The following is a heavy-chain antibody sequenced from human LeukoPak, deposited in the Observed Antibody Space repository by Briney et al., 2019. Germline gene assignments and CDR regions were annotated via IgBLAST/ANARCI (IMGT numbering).Heavy chain of an antibody. CDR1: GFIFSNYA. CDR2: ICCSGGRT. J-gene: IGHJ4*02. CDR3: AKAAGDYDILSGYPNGRLDY. D-gene: IGHD3-9*01. V-gene: IGHV3-23*01. Sequence: GGSLRLSCAASGFIFSNYAMSWVRQAPGKGLEWVSAICCSGGRTYYADSVKGRFTISRDNSKNTLYLQMNSLRAEDTAVYYCAKAAGDYDILSGYPNGRLDYWGQGTLVTVSS.